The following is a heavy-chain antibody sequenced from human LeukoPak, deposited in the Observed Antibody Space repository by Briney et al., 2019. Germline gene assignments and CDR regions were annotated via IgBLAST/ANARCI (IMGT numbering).Heavy chain of an antibody. Sequence: GGSLRLSCAASGFTFSSYSMNWVRQAPGKGLEWVSSISSSSSYIYYADSVKGRFTISRDNARNSLYLQMNSLRAEDTAVYYCARSVNDFWSGYDYWGQGTLVAVSS. CDR1: GFTFSSYS. CDR3: ARSVNDFWSGYDY. J-gene: IGHJ4*02. D-gene: IGHD3-3*01. V-gene: IGHV3-21*01. CDR2: ISSSSSYI.